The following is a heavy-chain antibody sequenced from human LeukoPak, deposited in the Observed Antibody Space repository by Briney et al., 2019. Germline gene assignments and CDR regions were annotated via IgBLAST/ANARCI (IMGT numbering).Heavy chain of an antibody. CDR2: IYYSGST. CDR3: ASLRFLEWLWDY. Sequence: SETLSLTCTVSGGSISSSSYYWGWIRQPPGKGLEWFGSIYYSGSTYYNPSLKSRVTISVDTSKNQFSLKLSSVTAADTAVYYCASLRFLEWLWDYWGQGTLVTVSS. V-gene: IGHV4-39*01. CDR1: GGSISSSSYY. D-gene: IGHD3-3*01. J-gene: IGHJ4*02.